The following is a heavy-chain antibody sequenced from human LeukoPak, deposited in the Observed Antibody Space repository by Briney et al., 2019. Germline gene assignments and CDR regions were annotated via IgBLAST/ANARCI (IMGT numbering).Heavy chain of an antibody. Sequence: GSLILSCAASGFTFSSYAMSWVRQAPGKGLEWVSAISGSGGSTYYADSVKGRFTISRDNSKNTLYLQMNSLRAEDTAVYYCAKDYTGATPFDYWGQGTLVTVSS. D-gene: IGHD1-26*01. CDR1: GFTFSSYA. V-gene: IGHV3-23*01. CDR2: ISGSGGST. J-gene: IGHJ4*02. CDR3: AKDYTGATPFDY.